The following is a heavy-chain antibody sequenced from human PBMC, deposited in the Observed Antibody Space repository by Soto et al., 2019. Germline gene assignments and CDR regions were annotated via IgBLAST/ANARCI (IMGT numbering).Heavy chain of an antibody. Sequence: QVQLVESGGGVVQPGRSLRLSCAASGFTFSSYGMHWVRQAPGKGLEWVAVISYDGSNKYYADSVKGRFTISRDNSKNTLYLQITSLRAEDTAVYYCAKQSRIVVVTAPYDYWGQGTL. CDR1: GFTFSSYG. CDR3: AKQSRIVVVTAPYDY. V-gene: IGHV3-30*18. D-gene: IGHD2-21*02. CDR2: ISYDGSNK. J-gene: IGHJ4*02.